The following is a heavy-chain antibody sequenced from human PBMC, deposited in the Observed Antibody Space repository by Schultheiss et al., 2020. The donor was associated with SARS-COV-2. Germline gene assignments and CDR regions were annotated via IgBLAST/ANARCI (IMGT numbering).Heavy chain of an antibody. D-gene: IGHD2-8*01. CDR3: ARFRTYGYYGMDV. J-gene: IGHJ6*02. CDR2: IYYSGST. Sequence: SQTLSLTCAVYGGSFSGYYWSWIRQPPGKGLEWIGSIYYSGSTYYNPSLKSRVTISVDTSKKQLSLKLSSVTAADTAVYYCARFRTYGYYGMDVWGQGTTVTVSS. CDR1: GGSFSGYY. V-gene: IGHV4-34*01.